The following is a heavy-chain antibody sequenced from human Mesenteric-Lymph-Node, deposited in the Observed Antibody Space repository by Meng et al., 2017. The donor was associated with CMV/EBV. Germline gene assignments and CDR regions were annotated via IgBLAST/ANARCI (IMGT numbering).Heavy chain of an antibody. Sequence: SGGSISSGGYYWIWIRQHPGKGLEWIGYIYYSRSTYYNPSLKSRVTISLDTSKNQFSLKLSSVTAADTAVYYCARGSVTTTAWFDPWGQGTLVTVSS. CDR1: GGSISSGGYY. D-gene: IGHD4-11*01. J-gene: IGHJ5*02. CDR2: IYYSRST. V-gene: IGHV4-31*02. CDR3: ARGSVTTTAWFDP.